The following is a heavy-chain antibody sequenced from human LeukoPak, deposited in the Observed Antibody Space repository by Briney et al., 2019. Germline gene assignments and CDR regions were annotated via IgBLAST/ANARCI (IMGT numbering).Heavy chain of an antibody. Sequence: PGGSPRLSCAAAGFTVSSNYMSWVRQAPGKGLDWVSVIYSGGSTYYADSVKGRFTISRDNSKNTLYLQMNSLRAEDTAVYYCAAMTTVTRYFDYWGQGTLVTVSS. CDR2: IYSGGST. J-gene: IGHJ4*02. D-gene: IGHD4-11*01. CDR1: GFTVSSNY. V-gene: IGHV3-66*02. CDR3: AAMTTVTRYFDY.